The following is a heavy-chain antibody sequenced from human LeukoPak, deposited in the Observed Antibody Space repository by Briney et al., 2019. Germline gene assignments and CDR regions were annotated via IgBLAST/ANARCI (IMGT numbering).Heavy chain of an antibody. J-gene: IGHJ4*02. CDR2: IWYDGSNK. D-gene: IGHD6-13*01. V-gene: IGHV3-33*01. CDR1: GFTFSSYG. CDR3: AREAPLAAATPYFDY. Sequence: GGSLRLSCAASGFTFSSYGMHWVRQAPGKGLEWMAVIWYDGSNKYYADSVKGRFTISRDNSKNTLYLQMNSLRAEDTAVYYCAREAPLAAATPYFDYWGQGTLVTVSS.